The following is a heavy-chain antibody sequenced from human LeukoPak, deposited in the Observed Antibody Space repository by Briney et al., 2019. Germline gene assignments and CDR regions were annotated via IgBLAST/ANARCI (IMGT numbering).Heavy chain of an antibody. CDR2: IYYRGST. Sequence: SETLSLTCTVSSGSINFYYWSWIRQTPGKGLEWIGYIYYRGSTNYNPSLKSRVTISVDTPKNQFSLNLSSVTAADTAIYYCARTTGNYGYYFDYWGQGARSLPPQ. V-gene: IGHV4-59*01. J-gene: IGHJ4*02. CDR3: ARTTGNYGYYFDY. CDR1: SGSINFYY. D-gene: IGHD1-7*01.